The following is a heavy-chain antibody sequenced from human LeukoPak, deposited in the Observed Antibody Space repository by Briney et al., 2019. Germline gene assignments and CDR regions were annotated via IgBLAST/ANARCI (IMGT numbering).Heavy chain of an antibody. CDR1: GFTFSSYA. J-gene: IGHJ5*02. D-gene: IGHD1-26*01. CDR3: AKDAEVGGYSGYNWFDP. CDR2: ISGSGGST. Sequence: GGSLRLSCAASGFTFSSYAMSWGRQAPGKGLEWVSAISGSGGSTYYADSVKGRCTISRDNSKNTLYLQMNSLRAEDTAVYYCAKDAEVGGYSGYNWFDPWGQGTLVTVSS. V-gene: IGHV3-23*01.